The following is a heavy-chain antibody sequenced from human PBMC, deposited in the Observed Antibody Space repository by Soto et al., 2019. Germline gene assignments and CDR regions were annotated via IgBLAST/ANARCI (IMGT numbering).Heavy chain of an antibody. CDR2: ISYDGSNK. CDR1: GFTFSSYA. D-gene: IGHD2-2*02. Sequence: GGSMRLSCAASGFTFSSYAMHWVRQAPGKGLEWVAVISYDGSNKYYADSVKGRFTISRDNSKNTLYLQMNSLRAEDTAVYYCARDRGIVLVPAAIRSYGMDVWGQGTTVTV. J-gene: IGHJ6*02. V-gene: IGHV3-30-3*01. CDR3: ARDRGIVLVPAAIRSYGMDV.